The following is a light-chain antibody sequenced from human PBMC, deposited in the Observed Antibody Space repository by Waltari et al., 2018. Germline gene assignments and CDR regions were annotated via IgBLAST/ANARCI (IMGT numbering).Light chain of an antibody. V-gene: IGLV2-14*03. CDR2: DVS. CDR3: SSYTTVSSVI. J-gene: IGLJ2*01. CDR1: SSVVGGYKY. Sequence: QSALTQPASVSGSPGQSITISCTETSSVVGGYKYVSWYQQHPGKAPKLIIFDVSNRPAGVSNRFSGSKSGNTASLTVSGLQADDEADYYCSSYTTVSSVIFGGGTRLTVL.